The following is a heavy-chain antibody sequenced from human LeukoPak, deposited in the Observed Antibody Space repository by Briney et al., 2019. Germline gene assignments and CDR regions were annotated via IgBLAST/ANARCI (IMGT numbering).Heavy chain of an antibody. Sequence: GASVKVSCKVSGYTLTELSMHWVRQAPGKGLEWMGGFDPEDGETIYAQKFQGRVTMTEDTSTDTAYMELSSLRSEDTAVYYCATGKSIVADYYYYGTDVWGQGTTVTVSS. CDR3: ATGKSIVADYYYYGTDV. V-gene: IGHV1-24*01. J-gene: IGHJ6*02. D-gene: IGHD3-22*01. CDR2: FDPEDGET. CDR1: GYTLTELS.